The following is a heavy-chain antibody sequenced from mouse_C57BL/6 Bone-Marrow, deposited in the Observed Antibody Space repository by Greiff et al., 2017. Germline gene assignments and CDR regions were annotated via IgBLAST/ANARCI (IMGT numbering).Heavy chain of an antibody. V-gene: IGHV1-55*01. CDR2: IYPGSGST. Sequence: QVQLQQPGAELVKPGASVKMSCKASGYTFPSYWITWVKQRPGQGLEWIGDIYPGSGSTNYNEKFKSKATLTVDTSSSTAYMQLSSLTSEDSAVYYCARSYYSNVYYFDYWGQGTTRTVSS. D-gene: IGHD2-5*01. CDR3: ARSYYSNVYYFDY. CDR1: GYTFPSYW. J-gene: IGHJ2*01.